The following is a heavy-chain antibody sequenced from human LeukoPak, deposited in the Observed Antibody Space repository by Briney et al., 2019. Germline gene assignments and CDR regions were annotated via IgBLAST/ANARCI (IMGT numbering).Heavy chain of an antibody. D-gene: IGHD4/OR15-4a*01. Sequence: GGSLRLSCAASGFTFSSYAMSWVRRAPGKGLEWVSAISGSGGSTYYADSVKGRFTISRDNSKNTLYLQMNSLRAEDTAVYYCAKYEPMLWWISYFDYWGQGTLVTVSS. CDR1: GFTFSSYA. V-gene: IGHV3-23*01. CDR2: ISGSGGST. J-gene: IGHJ4*02. CDR3: AKYEPMLWWISYFDY.